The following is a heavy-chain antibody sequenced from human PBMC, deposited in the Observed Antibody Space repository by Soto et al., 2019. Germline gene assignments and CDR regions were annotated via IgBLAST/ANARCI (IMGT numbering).Heavy chain of an antibody. J-gene: IGHJ5*01. CDR1: GDSISTVDYF. CDR2: IYKSATT. CDR3: ARGRYCLTGSCFPNWFDS. Sequence: SETLSLTCSVSGDSISTVDYFWAWIRQPPGQTLEYIGYIYKSATTYYNPSFESRVAISLDTSKSQFSPTVTSVTAGDTAVYFCARGRYCLTGSCFPNWFDSWGRGTLVTVSS. D-gene: IGHD2-15*01. V-gene: IGHV4-30-4*01.